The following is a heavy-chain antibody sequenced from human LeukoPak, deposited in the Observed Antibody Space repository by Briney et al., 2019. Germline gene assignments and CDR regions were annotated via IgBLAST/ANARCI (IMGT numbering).Heavy chain of an antibody. CDR2: ISGSGGST. CDR3: AKVDWELLQDYYYYGMDV. V-gene: IGHV3-23*01. Sequence: GGSLRLSCAASGFTFSSYAMSWVRQAPGKGLEWVSAISGSGGSTYYADSVKGRFTISRDNSKNTLYLQMNSLGAEDTAVYYCAKVDWELLQDYYYYGMDVWGQGTTVTVSS. J-gene: IGHJ6*02. D-gene: IGHD1-26*01. CDR1: GFTFSSYA.